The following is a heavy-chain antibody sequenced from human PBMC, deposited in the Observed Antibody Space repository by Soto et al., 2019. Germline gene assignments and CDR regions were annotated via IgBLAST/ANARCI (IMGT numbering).Heavy chain of an antibody. CDR1: GYTFTAYY. Sequence: QVQLVQSGAKVKKLGASVKVSCKASGYTFTAYYINWLRQAPGQGLECVGWINPNSGDTNYAQRFQVWVTMTGDMSVSIASMDLTRLRSDDTAVYYWARGGYTDGYGLDYWGQGTLVSVSS. CDR2: INPNSGDT. V-gene: IGHV1-2*04. CDR3: ARGGYTDGYGLDY. D-gene: IGHD5-18*01. J-gene: IGHJ4*02.